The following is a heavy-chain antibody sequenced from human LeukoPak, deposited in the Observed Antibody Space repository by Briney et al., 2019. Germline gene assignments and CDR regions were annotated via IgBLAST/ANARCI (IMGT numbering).Heavy chain of an antibody. Sequence: SVKVSCKASGGTFSSYAISWVRQAPGQGLEWMGGIIPIFGTANYAQKFQGRVTITADESTSTAYMELSRLRSDDTAVYYCAGVGYYESSGYYEYWGQGTLVTVSS. CDR1: GGTFSSYA. CDR3: AGVGYYESSGYYEY. J-gene: IGHJ4*02. V-gene: IGHV1-69*13. CDR2: IIPIFGTA. D-gene: IGHD3-22*01.